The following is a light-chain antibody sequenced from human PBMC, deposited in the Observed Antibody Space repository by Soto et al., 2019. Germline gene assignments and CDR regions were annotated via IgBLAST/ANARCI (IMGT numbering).Light chain of an antibody. Sequence: QSVLTQPPSASGTPGQRVTISCSGSSSNIGRNPVSWYQQLPGTAPKLLIYTNNQRHSGVPDRFSGSKPGTSASLAISGLQSEDEADYHCAAWYDSLNGWVFGGGTKVTVL. V-gene: IGLV1-44*01. CDR2: TNN. J-gene: IGLJ3*02. CDR1: SSNIGRNP. CDR3: AAWYDSLNGWV.